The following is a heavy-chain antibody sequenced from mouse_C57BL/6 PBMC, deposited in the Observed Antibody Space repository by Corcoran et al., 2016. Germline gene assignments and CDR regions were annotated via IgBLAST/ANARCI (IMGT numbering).Heavy chain of an antibody. Sequence: QVQLQQSGPELVKPGASVEISCKASGYTFTDYYINWVKQRPGQGLEWIGWIFPGSGSTYYNEKFKGKATLTVDKSSSTAYMLLSSLTSEDSAVYFCARAGYGNGNWYFDYWRQGTILTVSS. J-gene: IGHJ2*01. CDR2: IFPGSGST. V-gene: IGHV1-75*01. CDR3: ARAGYGNGNWYFDY. D-gene: IGHD2-1*01. CDR1: GYTFTDYY.